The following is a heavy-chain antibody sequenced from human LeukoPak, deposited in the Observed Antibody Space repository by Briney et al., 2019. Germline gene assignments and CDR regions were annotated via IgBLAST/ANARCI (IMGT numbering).Heavy chain of an antibody. CDR3: ARGARWLLY. J-gene: IGHJ4*02. CDR1: GLTFHNTW. V-gene: IGHV3-74*01. D-gene: IGHD3-22*01. CDR2: IISDGITT. Sequence: GGSLRLSCAASGLTFHNTWMHWIRQAPGKGLVWVSRIISDGITTTYADSVKGRFTISRDNAKNTLYLQMNSLRAEDTAVYYCARGARWLLYWGQGILVTVSS.